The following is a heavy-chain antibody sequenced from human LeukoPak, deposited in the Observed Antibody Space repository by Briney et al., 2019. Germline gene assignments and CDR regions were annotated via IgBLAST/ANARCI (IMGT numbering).Heavy chain of an antibody. CDR2: IYYSGST. V-gene: IGHV4-59*01. J-gene: IGHJ6*03. D-gene: IGHD4-11*01. CDR1: GGSISSYY. CDR3: ASAYSNRYYYYYYMDV. Sequence: QPSETLSLTCTVSGGSISSYYWSWIRQPPGKGLEWIGYIYYSGSTNYNPSLKSRVTISVDTFKNQFSLKLSSVTAADTAVYYCASAYSNRYYYYYYMDVWGKGTTVTVSS.